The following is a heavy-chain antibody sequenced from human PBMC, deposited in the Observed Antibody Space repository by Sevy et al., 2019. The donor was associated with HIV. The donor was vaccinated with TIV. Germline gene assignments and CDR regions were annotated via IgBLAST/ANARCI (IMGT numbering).Heavy chain of an antibody. J-gene: IGHJ4*02. D-gene: IGHD2-15*01. CDR1: GYTFTSYR. CDR2: ISAHNGDT. V-gene: IGHV1-18*01. Sequence: ASVKVSCHTSGYTFTSYRISWVRQAPGQGLEWMGWISAHNGDTDYVRNFQGRVTMITETSTSTAYMELRSLRSDDKAVYYCARAYCRGGRCYSLAYWGQGTLVTVSS. CDR3: ARAYCRGGRCYSLAY.